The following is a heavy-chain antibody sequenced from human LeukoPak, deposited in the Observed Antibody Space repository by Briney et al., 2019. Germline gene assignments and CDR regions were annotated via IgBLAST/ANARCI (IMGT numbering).Heavy chain of an antibody. D-gene: IGHD2-2*01. CDR3: ARPRPSRYCSSTSCPAGY. CDR1: GFTFSSYS. CDR2: ISSSSSYI. J-gene: IGHJ4*02. V-gene: IGHV3-21*01. Sequence: PGGSLRLSCAASGFTFSSYSMNWVRQAPGKGLEWVSSISSSSSYIYYADSVKGRFTISRDNAKNSLYLQMNSLRAEDTAVYYCARPRPSRYCSSTSCPAGYWGQGTLVTVSS.